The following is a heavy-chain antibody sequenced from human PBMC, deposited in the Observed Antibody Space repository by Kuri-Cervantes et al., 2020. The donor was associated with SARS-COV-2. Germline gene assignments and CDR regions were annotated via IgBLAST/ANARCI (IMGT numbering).Heavy chain of an antibody. CDR3: AGGGRGYGDFPLDY. V-gene: IGHV3-48*04. Sequence: GESLKISCAASGFTFSSYSMNWVRQAPGKGLEWVAYISNRESIKYYADSVRGRFTISRDNAKNSLYLQMNSLRAEDTAVYYCAGGGRGYGDFPLDYWVQGTLVTVSS. D-gene: IGHD4-17*01. CDR2: ISNRESIK. CDR1: GFTFSSYS. J-gene: IGHJ4*02.